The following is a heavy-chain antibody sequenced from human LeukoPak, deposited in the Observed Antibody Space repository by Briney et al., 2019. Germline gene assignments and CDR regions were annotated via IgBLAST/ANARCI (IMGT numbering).Heavy chain of an antibody. V-gene: IGHV3-33*01. Sequence: PGRSLRLSCAASGFTFSSYAMNWVRQAPGKGPEWVAAIWYDGGNIYYADSVKGRSTISRDNSKNMLFLQMNTLRAEDTAVYYCARDYYNSGSYYQRDFDYWGQGTLVTVSS. CDR3: ARDYYNSGSYYQRDFDY. CDR1: GFTFSSYA. CDR2: IWYDGGNI. J-gene: IGHJ4*02. D-gene: IGHD3-10*01.